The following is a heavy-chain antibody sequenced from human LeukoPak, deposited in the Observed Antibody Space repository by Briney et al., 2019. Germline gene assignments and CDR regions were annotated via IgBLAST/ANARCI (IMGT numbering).Heavy chain of an antibody. V-gene: IGHV4-34*01. CDR3: ARGVAVAGDGGEKNWFDP. CDR2: INHSGST. J-gene: IGHJ5*02. Sequence: SETLSLTCAVYGGSFSGYYWSWIRQPPGKGLEWIGEINHSGSTNYNPSLKSRVTISVDTSKNQFSLKLSSVTAADTAVYYCARGVAVAGDGGEKNWFDPWGQGTLVTVSS. CDR1: GGSFSGYY. D-gene: IGHD6-19*01.